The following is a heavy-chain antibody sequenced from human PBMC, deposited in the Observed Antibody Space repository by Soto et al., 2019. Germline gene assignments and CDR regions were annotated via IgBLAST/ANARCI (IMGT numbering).Heavy chain of an antibody. V-gene: IGHV3-23*01. Sequence: GGSLRLSCRASGFTFKNYAMTWVRKCPGKGLQWVSLMTGGGTTDYADSAKGRFIISRDNSKNTLSLQMHNLRADDTALYYCAKLKGGLGRFYRLEAWGQGTMVTVSS. CDR2: MTGGGTT. D-gene: IGHD3-16*01. J-gene: IGHJ3*01. CDR3: AKLKGGLGRFYRLEA. CDR1: GFTFKNYA.